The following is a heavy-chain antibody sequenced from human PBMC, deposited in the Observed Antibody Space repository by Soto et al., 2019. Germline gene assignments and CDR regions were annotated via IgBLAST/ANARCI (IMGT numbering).Heavy chain of an antibody. Sequence: EVQLLESGGDFKQPGGSLRLSCEGSGFNFSNYALNWVRQAPGKRLEWVSVISGNSGTTYYAASVKGRFTISRDNSKKTLYLQMNSLRADATAVYYSATGRAITVFGVITPFDSWGEGTLVTVSS. J-gene: IGHJ4*02. CDR3: ATGRAITVFGVITPFDS. V-gene: IGHV3-23*01. D-gene: IGHD3-3*01. CDR1: GFNFSNYA. CDR2: ISGNSGTT.